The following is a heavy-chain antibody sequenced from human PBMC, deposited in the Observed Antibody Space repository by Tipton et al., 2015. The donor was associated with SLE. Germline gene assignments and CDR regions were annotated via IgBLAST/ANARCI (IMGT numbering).Heavy chain of an antibody. CDR2: INHRGST. CDR3: ASQSSG. CDR1: GGSFSGYY. V-gene: IGHV4-34*01. D-gene: IGHD3-10*01. J-gene: IGHJ4*02. Sequence: TLSLTCAVYGGSFSGYYWSWIRQPPGKGLEYIGEINHRGSTNYNPSLKSRVTISVDTSKNQFSLKLSSVTAADTAVYYCASQSSGWGQGTLVTVSS.